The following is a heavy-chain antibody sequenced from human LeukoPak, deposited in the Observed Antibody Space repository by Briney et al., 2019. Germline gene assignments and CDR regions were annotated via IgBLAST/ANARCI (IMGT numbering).Heavy chain of an antibody. CDR1: GFTFDDYA. CDR2: IHQNAITT. CDR3: TKDFWGSYEA. Sequence: GGSLRLSCAASGFTFDDYAMHWVRQVPGKGLEFVALIHQNAITTFYADSVKGRFTISRDNSKSSLYLQMNSLRSEDTALYYYTKDFWGSYEAWGQGTLVTVSS. J-gene: IGHJ4*02. D-gene: IGHD3-16*01. V-gene: IGHV3-43D*03.